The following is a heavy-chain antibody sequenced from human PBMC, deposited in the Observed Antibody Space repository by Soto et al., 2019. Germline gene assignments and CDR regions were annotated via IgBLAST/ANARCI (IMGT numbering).Heavy chain of an antibody. CDR1: GFTFSTYG. CDR3: ARDPDITSSSGTYGLDV. CDR2: IWFDGSNK. J-gene: IGHJ6*02. D-gene: IGHD6-6*01. V-gene: IGHV3-33*01. Sequence: PGGSLRLSCAASGFTFSTYGMHWVRQAPGKGLEWVAVIWFDGSNKYYADSVKGRFIISRDNSKNTLYLQMNSLRVEDTAVYYCARDPDITSSSGTYGLDVWGQGTTVTVSS.